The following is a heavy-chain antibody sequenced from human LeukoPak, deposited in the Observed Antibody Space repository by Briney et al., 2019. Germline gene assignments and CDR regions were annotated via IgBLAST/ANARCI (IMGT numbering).Heavy chain of an antibody. V-gene: IGHV3-33*01. J-gene: IGHJ4*02. CDR3: AREGYCSSTSCYYFDY. D-gene: IGHD2-2*01. CDR2: IWYDGSNK. Sequence: PGGSLRLSCAASGFTFSSYGMHWVRQAPGKGLEWVAVIWYDGSNKYYADSVKGRFTISRDNSKNTLYLQMNSLRAEDTAVYYCAREGYCSSTSCYYFDYWGQGTLVTVSP. CDR1: GFTFSSYG.